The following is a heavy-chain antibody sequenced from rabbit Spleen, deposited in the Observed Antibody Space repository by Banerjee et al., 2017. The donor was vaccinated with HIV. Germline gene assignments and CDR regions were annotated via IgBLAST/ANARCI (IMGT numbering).Heavy chain of an antibody. CDR1: GIDFSNYNF. Sequence: QQQLEESGGGLVKPGGTLTLTCKASGIDFSNYNFICWVRQAPGKGLEWIACIDIGSRDFTYYASWAKGRFIISKTSSTTVTLQMTSLTVADTATYFCARDGAGGSYFALWGPGTLVTVS. V-gene: IGHV1S45*01. CDR3: ARDGAGGSYFAL. D-gene: IGHD8-1*01. CDR2: IDIGSRDFT. J-gene: IGHJ4*01.